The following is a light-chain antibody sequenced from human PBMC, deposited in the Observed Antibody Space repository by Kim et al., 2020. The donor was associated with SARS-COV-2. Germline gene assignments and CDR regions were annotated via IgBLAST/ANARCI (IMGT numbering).Light chain of an antibody. J-gene: IGKJ3*01. CDR2: KVS. CDR3: MQGKQWQFT. V-gene: IGKV2-30*01. Sequence: ASVSCRDSKSRVYSDGNTYFDWLHQRQGESPRRLMDKVSNRDYGVPDRLSGSGSGSDLTLQISRVQAEDVGGNYCMQGKQWQFTFGPGTKVDIK. CDR1: KSRVYSDGNTY.